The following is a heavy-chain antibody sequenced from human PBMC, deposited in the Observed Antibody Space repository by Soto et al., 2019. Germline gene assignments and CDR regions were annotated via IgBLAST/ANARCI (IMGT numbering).Heavy chain of an antibody. CDR3: ARGYSGYDLGRGYYYYMDV. CDR1: GFTFSSYW. Sequence: GGSLRLSCAASGFTFSSYWMSWVRQAPGKGLEWVANIKQDGSEKYYVDSVKGRLHISRDNAKNSLYLQMNSLRAEDTAVYYCARGYSGYDLGRGYYYYMDVWGKGTTVTVSS. D-gene: IGHD5-12*01. J-gene: IGHJ6*03. CDR2: IKQDGSEK. V-gene: IGHV3-7*01.